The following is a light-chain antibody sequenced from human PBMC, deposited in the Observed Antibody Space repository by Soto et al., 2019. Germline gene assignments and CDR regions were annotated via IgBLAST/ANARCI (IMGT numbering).Light chain of an antibody. CDR3: QQYNNWPPLT. Sequence: EIVMTQSPATLSVSPGERTTLSCRASQSVSSNLAWYQQKPGKAHRLLIYGASTRVTGIPARFSGSGSGTEFTLTISSLQSEDFAVYYCQQYNNWPPLTFGQGTKV. CDR2: GAS. J-gene: IGKJ1*01. V-gene: IGKV3-15*01. CDR1: QSVSSN.